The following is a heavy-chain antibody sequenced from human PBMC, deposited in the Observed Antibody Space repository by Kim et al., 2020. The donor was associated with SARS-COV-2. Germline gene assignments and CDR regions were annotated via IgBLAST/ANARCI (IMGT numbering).Heavy chain of an antibody. D-gene: IGHD3-22*01. CDR1: GGSFSGHY. CDR3: ARDYYDSSGYYSP. CDR2: INHSGST. V-gene: IGHV4-34*01. J-gene: IGHJ5*02. Sequence: SETLSLTCAVYGGSFSGHYWSWIRQPPGKGLEWIGEINHSGSTNYNPSLKSRVTISVDTSKNQFSLKLSSVTAADTAVYYCARDYYDSSGYYSPWGQGTLVTVSS.